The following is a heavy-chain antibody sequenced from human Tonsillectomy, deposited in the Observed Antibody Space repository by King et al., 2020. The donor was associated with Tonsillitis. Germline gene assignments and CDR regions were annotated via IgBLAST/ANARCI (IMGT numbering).Heavy chain of an antibody. D-gene: IGHD3-22*01. V-gene: IGHV4-59*08. CDR2: ISNSGST. J-gene: IGHJ2*01. CDR1: GVSISGYY. CDR3: ASQLQIVVDDWYFDL. Sequence: VQLQESGPGLVKPSETLSLTCTVSGVSISGYYWSWIRQPPGKGLEWIGHISNSGSTNYNPSLKSRVTMSVDTSRNQFSLKLSSVTAADTAMYYCASQLQIVVDDWYFDLWGRGTPGTVSS.